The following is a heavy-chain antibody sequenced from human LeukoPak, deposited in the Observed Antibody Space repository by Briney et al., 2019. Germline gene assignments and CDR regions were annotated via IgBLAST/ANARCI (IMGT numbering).Heavy chain of an antibody. CDR3: ARGFYYYDSSGYQGFGY. CDR1: GFTFSTYG. D-gene: IGHD3-22*01. CDR2: ISYDGGNK. Sequence: GRSLRLSCAASGFTFSTYGMYWVRQAPGKGLEWVAVISYDGGNKYYVDSVKGRFTISRDNAKNSLYLQMNSLRAEDTAVYYCARGFYYYDSSGYQGFGYWGQGTLVTVSS. V-gene: IGHV3-30*03. J-gene: IGHJ4*02.